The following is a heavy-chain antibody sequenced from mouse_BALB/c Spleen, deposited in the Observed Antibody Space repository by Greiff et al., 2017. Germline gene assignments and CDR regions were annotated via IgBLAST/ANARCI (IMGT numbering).Heavy chain of an antibody. CDR1: GFTFSSYT. D-gene: IGHD1-1*01. CDR3: TREYYGSSYPFDY. J-gene: IGHJ2*01. CDR2: ISSGGSYT. V-gene: IGHV5-6-4*01. Sequence: DVMLVESGGGLVKPGGSLKLSCAASGFTFSSYTMSWVRQTPEKRLEWVATISSGGSYTYYPDSVKGRFTISRDNAKNTLYLQMSSLKSEDTAMYYCTREYYGSSYPFDYWGQGTTLTVSS.